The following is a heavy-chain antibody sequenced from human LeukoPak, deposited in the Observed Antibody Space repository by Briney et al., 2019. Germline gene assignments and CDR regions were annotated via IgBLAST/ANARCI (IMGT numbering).Heavy chain of an antibody. V-gene: IGHV1-18*01. CDR2: ISTYNGNT. Sequence: ASVKVSCKASGYTFTSYGIGWVRQAPGHGLEWMGWISTYNGNTNYAQKLQGRVTMTTDTSTSTAYMELRSLRSDDTAVYYCARGKIEMGAFDIWGQGTMVTVSS. J-gene: IGHJ3*02. CDR1: GYTFTSYG. D-gene: IGHD5-24*01. CDR3: ARGKIEMGAFDI.